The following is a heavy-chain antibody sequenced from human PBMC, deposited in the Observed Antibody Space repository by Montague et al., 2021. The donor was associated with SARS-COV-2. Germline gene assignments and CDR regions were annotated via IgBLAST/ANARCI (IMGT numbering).Heavy chain of an antibody. D-gene: IGHD3-9*01. CDR3: ARDYAISSWPDFYLDS. J-gene: IGHJ4*02. CDR2: RYVTATV. Sequence: SETLSLTCNVSGVSVSSYSWSWLRQPAGKGLEWLGRRYVTATVQAHPSLKTRLTMSIATSTDQLSLRLSAVTVADTAVYYCARDYAISSWPDFYLDSWGQGTLVTVSS. CDR1: GVSVSSYS. V-gene: IGHV4-4*07.